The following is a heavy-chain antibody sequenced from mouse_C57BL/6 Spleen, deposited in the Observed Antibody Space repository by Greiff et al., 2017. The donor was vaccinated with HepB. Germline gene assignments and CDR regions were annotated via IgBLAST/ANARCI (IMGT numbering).Heavy chain of an antibody. V-gene: IGHV1-26*01. J-gene: IGHJ3*01. D-gene: IGHD2-4*01. CDR2: INPNNGGT. Sequence: VQLQQSGPELVKPGASVKISCKASGYTFTDYYMNWVKQSHGKSLEWIGDINPNNGGTSYNQKFKGKATLTVDKSSSTAYRELRSLTAEDSAVYYCARNYDYDVGWFAYWGQGTLVTVSA. CDR1: GYTFTDYY. CDR3: ARNYDYDVGWFAY.